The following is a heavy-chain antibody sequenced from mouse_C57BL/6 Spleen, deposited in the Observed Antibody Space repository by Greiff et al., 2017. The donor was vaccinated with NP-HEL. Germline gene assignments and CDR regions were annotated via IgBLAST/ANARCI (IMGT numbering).Heavy chain of an antibody. V-gene: IGHV1-26*01. J-gene: IGHJ2*01. CDR1: GYTFTDYY. CDR2: INPNNGGT. CDR3: AREGFDY. Sequence: VQLQQSGPELVKPGASVKISCKASGYTFTDYYMNWVKQSHGKSLEWIGDINPNNGGTSYNQKFKGKATLTVDKSSSTAYMERRSLTSEDSAVYYCAREGFDYWGQGTTLTVSS.